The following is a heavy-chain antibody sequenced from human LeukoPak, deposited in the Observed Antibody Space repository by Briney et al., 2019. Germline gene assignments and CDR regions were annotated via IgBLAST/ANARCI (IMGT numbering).Heavy chain of an antibody. V-gene: IGHV3-23*01. CDR3: AKARAGDITAAFNY. J-gene: IGHJ4*02. D-gene: IGHD6-13*01. CDR1: GFIFSNYA. Sequence: GGSLRLSCAASGFIFSNYAMSWVRQAPGKGLEWVSGISASGGNPYYADSVKGRFAISRDNSENTLNLQMNSLRAEDTAVYYCAKARAGDITAAFNYWGQGTLVTVSS. CDR2: ISASGGNP.